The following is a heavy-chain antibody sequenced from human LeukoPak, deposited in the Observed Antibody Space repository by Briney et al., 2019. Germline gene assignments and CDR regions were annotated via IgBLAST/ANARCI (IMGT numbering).Heavy chain of an antibody. V-gene: IGHV3-30*18. D-gene: IGHD5-12*01. CDR1: GFNYSSHG. CDR2: ISYEGSNK. Sequence: GRPLRHFCAASGFNYSSHGMHDVRQAPGKALEGGAVISYEGSNKYYADSVKSRFIITSDNSQNTPYLQMNSLRAEDTAVYYCAKGVYSGYDSIDYWGQGTLVTVS. CDR3: AKGVYSGYDSIDY. J-gene: IGHJ4*02.